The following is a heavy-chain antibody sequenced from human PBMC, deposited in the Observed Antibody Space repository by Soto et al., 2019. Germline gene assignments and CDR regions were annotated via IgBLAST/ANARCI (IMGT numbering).Heavy chain of an antibody. CDR3: ARSYDFWSGQHNRYYYYGMDV. D-gene: IGHD3-3*01. V-gene: IGHV1-69*13. CDR2: IIPIFGTA. Sequence: GASVKVSCKDSGGTLSSYAISWVRQAPGQGLEWMGGIIPIFGTANYAQKFQGRVTITADESTSTAYMELSSLRSEDTAVYYCARSYDFWSGQHNRYYYYGMDVWGQGTTVTVSS. J-gene: IGHJ6*02. CDR1: GGTLSSYA.